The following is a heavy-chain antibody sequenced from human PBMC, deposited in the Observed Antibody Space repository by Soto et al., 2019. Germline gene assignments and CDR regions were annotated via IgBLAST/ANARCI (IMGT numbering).Heavy chain of an antibody. V-gene: IGHV1-18*01. CDR3: ARDWCSGGSCYFCY. Sequence: ASVKVSCKASGYTFTSYGISWVRQAPGQGLEWMGWISAYNGNTNYAQKLQGRVTMTTDTSTSTAYMELRSLRSDDTAVYYCARDWCSGGSCYFCYWGQGTLVTVSS. CDR1: GYTFTSYG. D-gene: IGHD2-15*01. CDR2: ISAYNGNT. J-gene: IGHJ4*02.